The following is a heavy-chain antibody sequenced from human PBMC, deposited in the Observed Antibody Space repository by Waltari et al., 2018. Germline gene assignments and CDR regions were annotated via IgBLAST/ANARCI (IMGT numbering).Heavy chain of an antibody. CDR2: INHTGSY. CDR3: AEEGNTTAGLFDS. D-gene: IGHD6-25*01. CDR1: GHSVNNDFF. J-gene: IGHJ4*02. V-gene: IGHV4-38-2*02. Sequence: QVQLRESGPGLVRSPETLSLTCTVSGHSVNNDFFWAWSQQSPGGGLEWIASINHTGSYHYKSSLKSRVSISTDMSTKQFFLTLTHLTAADTAVYYWAEEGNTTAGLFDSWGQGTLVTVSS.